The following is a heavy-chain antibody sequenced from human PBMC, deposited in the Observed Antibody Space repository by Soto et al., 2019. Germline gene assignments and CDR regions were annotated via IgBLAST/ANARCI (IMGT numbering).Heavy chain of an antibody. Sequence: QVQLVQSGAEVKKPGASVKVSCKASGYTFTSYGISWVRQAPGQGLEWMGWISAYNGNTKYAQKLHVKVTMTTDTSSITAYIDLRSLRSDDTAVYYCARYAAIGMNGYWGQGTLVTVSS. CDR2: ISAYNGNT. J-gene: IGHJ4*02. V-gene: IGHV1-18*01. D-gene: IGHD1-1*01. CDR1: GYTFTSYG. CDR3: ARYAAIGMNGY.